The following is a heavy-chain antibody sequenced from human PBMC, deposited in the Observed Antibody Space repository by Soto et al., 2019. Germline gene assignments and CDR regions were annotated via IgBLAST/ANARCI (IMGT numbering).Heavy chain of an antibody. V-gene: IGHV1-8*01. Sequence: QVQLVQSGAEVKKPGASVKVSCKASGYTFTSYDINWVRQATGQGLEWMGWMNPNSGNTGYAQKFQGRVTMTRNTSISTAYMELSSLRSEDTAVYYCAGRVCGGDCYSSSFNWFDPWGQGTLVTVSS. CDR2: MNPNSGNT. CDR3: AGRVCGGDCYSSSFNWFDP. D-gene: IGHD2-21*02. J-gene: IGHJ5*02. CDR1: GYTFTSYD.